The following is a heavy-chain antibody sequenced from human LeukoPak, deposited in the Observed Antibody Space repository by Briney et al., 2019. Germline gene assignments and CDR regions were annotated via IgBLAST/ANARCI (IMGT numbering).Heavy chain of an antibody. J-gene: IGHJ4*02. V-gene: IGHV3-7*03. CDR1: GFTFSGYW. Sequence: GGSLRLSCAASGFTFSGYWMNWVRQAPGKGLEWVANIKQDGSEKYYVDSVKGRFTISRDNARNSLYLQMNSLRAEDAAMYYCARDLGYCGRSNCYMLLDFWGQGTLVTVSS. CDR3: ARDLGYCGRSNCYMLLDF. CDR2: IKQDGSEK. D-gene: IGHD2-2*02.